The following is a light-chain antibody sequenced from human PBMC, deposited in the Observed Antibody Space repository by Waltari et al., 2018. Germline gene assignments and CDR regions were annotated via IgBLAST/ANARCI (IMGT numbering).Light chain of an antibody. V-gene: IGKV3-15*01. J-gene: IGKJ1*01. CDR2: GAS. CDR3: QQYNNWPET. CDR1: QSIGSN. Sequence: DIVMTQSPATLSVSPGERATLPCRAGQSIGSNLAWYQHKPGQAPRFLIYGASTRATGIPVRFSGSGSGTEFTLTISSLQSADFAVYFCQQYNNWPETFGQGTKVEIK.